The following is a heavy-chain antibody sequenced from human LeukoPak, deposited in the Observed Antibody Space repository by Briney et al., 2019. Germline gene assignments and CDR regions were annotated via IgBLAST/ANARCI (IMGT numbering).Heavy chain of an antibody. CDR1: GFTFSSYS. Sequence: GGSLRLSCAASGFTFSSYSMNWVRQAPGKGLEWVSSISSSSSYIYYADSVKGRFTISRDNAKNSLYLQMNSLRADDTAVYYCARRLSGNHYVADYWGQGTLVTVSS. V-gene: IGHV3-21*04. CDR2: ISSSSSYI. D-gene: IGHD1-14*01. CDR3: ARRLSGNHYVADY. J-gene: IGHJ4*02.